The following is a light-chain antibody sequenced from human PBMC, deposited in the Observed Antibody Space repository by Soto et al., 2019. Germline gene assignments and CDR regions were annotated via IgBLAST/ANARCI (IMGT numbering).Light chain of an antibody. CDR1: QSVGSSY. CDR3: QQYDTSPPLT. J-gene: IGKJ1*01. V-gene: IGKV3-20*01. Sequence: EIGLTQSPGTLSLSPGERATLSCRASQSVGSSYLAWYQQKSGQAPRLLIYGASSRATGIPDRFSGSGSGSDFTLTISRLEPEDFAVHYCQQYDTSPPLTFGQGTKVEI. CDR2: GAS.